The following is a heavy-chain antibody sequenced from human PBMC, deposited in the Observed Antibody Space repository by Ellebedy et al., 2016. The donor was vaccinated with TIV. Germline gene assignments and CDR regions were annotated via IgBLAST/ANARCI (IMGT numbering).Heavy chain of an antibody. Sequence: SVKVSCXASGGTFSSYAISWVRQAPGQGLEWMGGIIPIFGTANYAQKFQGRVTMTRNTSISTAYMELSSLRSEDTAVYYCARGLGIQLWLPRYYYGMDVWGQGTTVTVSS. CDR2: IIPIFGTA. CDR3: ARGLGIQLWLPRYYYGMDV. J-gene: IGHJ6*02. CDR1: GGTFSSYA. V-gene: IGHV1-69*05. D-gene: IGHD5-18*01.